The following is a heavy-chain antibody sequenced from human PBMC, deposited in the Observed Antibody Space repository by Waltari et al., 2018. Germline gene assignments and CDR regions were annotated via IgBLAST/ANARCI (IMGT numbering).Heavy chain of an antibody. J-gene: IGHJ4*02. Sequence: QVQLQQWGAGLLKPSETLSLTCAVYGGSFSGYYWSWIRQPPGQGLEWIGEINHSGSTNYNPSRKSRVTISVDTSKNQFSLKLSSVTAADTAVYYCARMSPEYYDSSGYCLFDYWGQGTLVTVSS. CDR3: ARMSPEYYDSSGYCLFDY. CDR1: GGSFSGYY. CDR2: INHSGST. D-gene: IGHD3-22*01. V-gene: IGHV4-34*01.